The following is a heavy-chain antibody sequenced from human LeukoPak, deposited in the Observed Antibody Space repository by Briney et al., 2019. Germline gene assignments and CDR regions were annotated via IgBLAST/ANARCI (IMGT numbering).Heavy chain of an antibody. V-gene: IGHV4-59*01. D-gene: IGHD6-13*01. CDR3: ARDRISRQQPLDY. J-gene: IGHJ4*02. CDR1: GGSISGYH. Sequence: SETLSLTCNVSGGSISGYHWSWIRQPPGKGLEWLGYIYYSGSSNYNPSLKSRVTMSADTSKNQFSLKLSSVTAADTAVYYCARDRISRQQPLDYWGQGTLVTVSS. CDR2: IYYSGSS.